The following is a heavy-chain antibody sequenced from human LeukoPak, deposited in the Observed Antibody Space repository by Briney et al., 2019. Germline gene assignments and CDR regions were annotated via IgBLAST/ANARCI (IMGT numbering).Heavy chain of an antibody. J-gene: IGHJ4*02. D-gene: IGHD6-6*01. CDR3: AKDRTTAARVFDY. CDR2: IHNSDGTT. V-gene: IGHV3-23*01. CDR1: GFTFRNYA. Sequence: GGSLRLSCAASGFTFRNYAMSWVRQAPGKGLEWVSGIHNSDGTTYYTDSVKGRFTISRDNSKNMLYLQMNSLRAEDTAVYYCAKDRTTAARVFDYWGQGTLVTVSS.